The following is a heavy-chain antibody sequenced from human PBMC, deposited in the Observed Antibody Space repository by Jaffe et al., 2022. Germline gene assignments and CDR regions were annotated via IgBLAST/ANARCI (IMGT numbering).Heavy chain of an antibody. CDR3: ARVRGSGYSYGLDY. CDR2: ISSSGSTI. Sequence: EVQLVESGGGLVQPGGSLRLSCAASGFTFSSYEMNWVRQAPGKGLEWVSYISSSGSTIYYADSVKGRFTISRDNAKNSLYLQMNSLRAEDTAVYYCARVRGSGYSYGLDYWGQGTLVTVSS. D-gene: IGHD5-18*01. V-gene: IGHV3-48*03. CDR1: GFTFSSYE. J-gene: IGHJ4*02.